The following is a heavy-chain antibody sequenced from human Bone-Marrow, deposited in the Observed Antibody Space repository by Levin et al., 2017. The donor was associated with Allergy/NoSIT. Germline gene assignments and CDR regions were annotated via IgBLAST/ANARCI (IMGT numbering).Heavy chain of an antibody. J-gene: IGHJ6*02. CDR2: KNPNSGNT. CDR3: ARGDSIVGRSVGLYGMDV. CDR1: GNTFTSYD. V-gene: IGHV1-8*01. D-gene: IGHD1-26*01. Sequence: ASVKVSCKASGNTFTSYDINWVRQATGQGLEWMGWKNPNSGNTGYAQKFRGRVTMTRNTSITTAYMELSSLSSEDTAVYYCARGDSIVGRSVGLYGMDVWGQGTTVTVSS.